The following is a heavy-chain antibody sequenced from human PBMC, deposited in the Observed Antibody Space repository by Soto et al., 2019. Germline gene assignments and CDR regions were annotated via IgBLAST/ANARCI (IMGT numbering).Heavy chain of an antibody. Sequence: SETLSLTCTVSGCSISSSSYYWGWIRQPPGKGLEWIGSIYYSGSTYYNPSLKSRVTISVDTSKNQFSLKLSSVTAADTAVYYCARFGGIAARYYYYYMDVWGKGTTVTVSS. J-gene: IGHJ6*03. D-gene: IGHD6-6*01. V-gene: IGHV4-39*01. CDR2: IYYSGST. CDR1: GCSISSSSYY. CDR3: ARFGGIAARYYYYYMDV.